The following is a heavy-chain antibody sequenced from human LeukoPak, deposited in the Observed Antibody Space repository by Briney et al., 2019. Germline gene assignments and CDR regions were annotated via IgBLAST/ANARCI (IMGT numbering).Heavy chain of an antibody. Sequence: PGGSLRLSCAASGCSFSSYGIHWVRQAPGKGLERVAVIGYDGSNKYYADSVKGRFTISRDNSKNTLYLQMNSLRTEDTAVYFCATENYFDSSAFFDYWGQGTLVTVSA. J-gene: IGHJ4*02. CDR3: ATENYFDSSAFFDY. D-gene: IGHD3-22*01. CDR2: IGYDGSNK. V-gene: IGHV3-30*03. CDR1: GCSFSSYG.